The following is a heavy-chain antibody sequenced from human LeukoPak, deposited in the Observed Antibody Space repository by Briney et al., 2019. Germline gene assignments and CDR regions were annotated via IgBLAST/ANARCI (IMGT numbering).Heavy chain of an antibody. V-gene: IGHV4-59*01. Sequence: SETLSLTCTVSGGSISSYYWSWIRQPPGKGLEWIGYIYYSGSTYNPSLKSRVTMSVDTSKNQFSLKLSSVTAADTAVYYCARVVYGDYAGDIYNWFDPWGQGTQVTVSS. D-gene: IGHD4-17*01. CDR2: IYYSGST. J-gene: IGHJ5*02. CDR3: ARVVYGDYAGDIYNWFDP. CDR1: GGSISSYY.